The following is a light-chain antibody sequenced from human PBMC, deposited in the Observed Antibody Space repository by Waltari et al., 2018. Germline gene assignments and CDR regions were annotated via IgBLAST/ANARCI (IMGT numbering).Light chain of an antibody. J-gene: IGKJ4*01. CDR1: EIVNIY. Sequence: DIQMTQSPSSLSASVRDRVTITCRTSEIVNIYLNWYHQKPGKAPTLLIYKTSTLHNGVPPRFNGSGSGTDYTLTISSLQSEDVGTYYCQHGCGSPPTFGGGTKVEIK. CDR3: QHGCGSPPT. CDR2: KTS. V-gene: IGKV1-39*01.